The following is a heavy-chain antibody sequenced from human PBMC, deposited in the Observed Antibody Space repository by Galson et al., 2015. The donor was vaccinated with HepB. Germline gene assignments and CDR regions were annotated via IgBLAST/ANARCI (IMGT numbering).Heavy chain of an antibody. CDR1: GFTFSSYG. Sequence: SLRLSCAASGFTFSSYGMHWVRQAPGKGLEWVAVIWYDGSNKYYADSVKGRFTISKDNSKNTLYLQMNSLRAEDTAVYYCASGRILDGAGTYYFDYWGQGTLVTVSS. D-gene: IGHD3/OR15-3a*01. J-gene: IGHJ4*02. V-gene: IGHV3-33*01. CDR3: ASGRILDGAGTYYFDY. CDR2: IWYDGSNK.